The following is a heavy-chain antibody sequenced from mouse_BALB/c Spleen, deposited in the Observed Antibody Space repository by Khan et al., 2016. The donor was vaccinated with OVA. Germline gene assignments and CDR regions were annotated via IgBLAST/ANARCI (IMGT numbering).Heavy chain of an antibody. CDR3: ARDRIDY. V-gene: IGHV1-7*01. CDR2: INPTSGYT. J-gene: IGHJ2*01. CDR1: GYTFTTYW. Sequence: VQLVESGAELAKPGASVKMSCKASGYTFTTYWMHWVKQRPGQGLEWIGYINPTSGYTDYNQKFKDKATLTAAKSSSTAYMQLSSLTSDDSAVYYCARDRIDYWGQGTTLTVSS.